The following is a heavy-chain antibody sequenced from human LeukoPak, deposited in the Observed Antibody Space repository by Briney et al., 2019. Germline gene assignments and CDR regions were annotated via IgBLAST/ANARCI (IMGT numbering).Heavy chain of an antibody. CDR3: ARGGATTSQFDY. D-gene: IGHD1-26*01. CDR2: ISWNSGRI. CDR1: GFTFDDYA. J-gene: IGHJ4*02. V-gene: IGHV3-9*01. Sequence: PGRSLRLSCAASGFTFDDYAMHWVRQPPGKGLEWVSGISWNSGRIGYADSVKGRFTISRDNAKNSLYLQMNSLRAEDTAVYYCARGGATTSQFDYWGQGTLVTVSS.